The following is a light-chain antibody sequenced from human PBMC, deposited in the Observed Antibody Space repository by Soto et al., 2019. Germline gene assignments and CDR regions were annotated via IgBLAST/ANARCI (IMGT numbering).Light chain of an antibody. J-gene: IGKJ5*01. V-gene: IGKV3D-15*01. CDR1: QSVSRTN. CDR2: DAS. Sequence: EIVFTQSPGTLSLSPRESSTLSCRASQSVSRTNLAWYQQKPGQAPRLLIYDASTRAAGIPARFSGSGSGTEFTLTISSLQSEDFAVYYCQQYNNWPQITFGQGTRLEIK. CDR3: QQYNNWPQIT.